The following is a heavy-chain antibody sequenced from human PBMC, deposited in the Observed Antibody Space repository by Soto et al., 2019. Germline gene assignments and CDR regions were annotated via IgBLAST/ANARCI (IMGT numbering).Heavy chain of an antibody. CDR2: ISAYDDKT. CDR1: GYPFTSYG. Sequence: QVQLVQSGAEVKKPGASVKVSCKTSGYPFTSYGINWVRQAPGQGPERMGWISAYDDKTIYSQKFQGRVTLTADTSTTTAYMELRGLRFDDTAVYYCARDRLIAVTGLLRNWGQGILVTVSS. D-gene: IGHD6-19*01. J-gene: IGHJ4*02. CDR3: ARDRLIAVTGLLRN. V-gene: IGHV1-18*01.